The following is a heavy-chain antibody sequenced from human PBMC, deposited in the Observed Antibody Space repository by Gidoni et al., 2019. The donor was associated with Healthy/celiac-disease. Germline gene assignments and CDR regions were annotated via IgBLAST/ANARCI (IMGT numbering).Heavy chain of an antibody. CDR3: AKDNYGDYQYYFDY. J-gene: IGHJ4*02. Sequence: QVQLVESGGGVVQPGRSLRLSCAASGSTLSSYGMHWVRQAPGKGLEWVAVISYDGSNKYYADAVKGRFTISRDNSKNTLYLQMNRLRAEDTAVYYCAKDNYGDYQYYFDYWGKGTLVTVSS. D-gene: IGHD4-17*01. CDR1: GSTLSSYG. CDR2: ISYDGSNK. V-gene: IGHV3-30*18.